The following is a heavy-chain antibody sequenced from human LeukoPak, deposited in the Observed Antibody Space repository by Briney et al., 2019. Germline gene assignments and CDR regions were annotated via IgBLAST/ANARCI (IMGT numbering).Heavy chain of an antibody. Sequence: GGSLRLSCAASGFIFGSYVMHWVRHPPGKGLEWVSRISHDGSVTNYADSVKGRFTVSRDNAKNTLYLQLNTVRAEDTAVYYCAKGGYCSGGSCYAVGPTDLYFDYWGQGTLVTVSS. D-gene: IGHD2-15*01. J-gene: IGHJ4*02. CDR1: GFIFGSYV. CDR3: AKGGYCSGGSCYAVGPTDLYFDY. CDR2: ISHDGSVT. V-gene: IGHV3-74*01.